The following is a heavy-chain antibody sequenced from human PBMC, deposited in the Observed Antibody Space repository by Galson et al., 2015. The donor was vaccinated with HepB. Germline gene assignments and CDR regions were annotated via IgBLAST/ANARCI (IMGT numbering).Heavy chain of an antibody. CDR3: ARGMMAMICYYYMDV. CDR2: IYYSGST. V-gene: IGHV4-59*01. Sequence: LSLTCTVSGGSISSYYWSWIRQPPGKGLEWIGYIYYSGSTNYNPSLKSRVTISVDTSKNQFSLKLSSVTAADTAVYYCARGMMAMICYYYMDVWGKGTTVTVSS. CDR1: GGSISSYY. J-gene: IGHJ6*03. D-gene: IGHD3-22*01.